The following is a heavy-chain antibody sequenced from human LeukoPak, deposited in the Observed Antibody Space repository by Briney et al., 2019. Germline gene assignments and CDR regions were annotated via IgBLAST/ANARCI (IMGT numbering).Heavy chain of an antibody. V-gene: IGHV3-30*18. D-gene: IGHD2-2*01. Sequence: PGRSLRLSCAASGFTFSSYGMHWVRQAPGKGLEWVAVISYDGSNKYYADFVKGRFTISRDNSKNTLYLQMNSLRAEDTAVYYCAKDLYCSSTSCYYEWYYYYGMDVWGKGTTVTVSS. CDR2: ISYDGSNK. CDR1: GFTFSSYG. CDR3: AKDLYCSSTSCYYEWYYYYGMDV. J-gene: IGHJ6*04.